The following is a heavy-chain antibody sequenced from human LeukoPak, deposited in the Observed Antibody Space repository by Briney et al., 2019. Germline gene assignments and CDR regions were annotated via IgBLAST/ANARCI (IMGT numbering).Heavy chain of an antibody. D-gene: IGHD6-13*01. Sequence: ASVKVSCKASGGTFSSYAISWVRQAPGQGLEWMGWMNPNSGNTGYAQKFQGRVTITRNTSISTAYMELSSLRSEDTAVYYCARVVAAAGRTNYYYYYMDVWGKGTTVTVSS. CDR3: ARVVAAAGRTNYYYYYMDV. J-gene: IGHJ6*03. CDR1: GGTFSSYA. V-gene: IGHV1-8*03. CDR2: MNPNSGNT.